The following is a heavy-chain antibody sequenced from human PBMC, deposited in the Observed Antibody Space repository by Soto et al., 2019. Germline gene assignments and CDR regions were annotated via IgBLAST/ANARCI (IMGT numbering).Heavy chain of an antibody. CDR1: DGTSSTYY. CDR2: INYSGNT. D-gene: IGHD6-13*01. J-gene: IGHJ4*01. V-gene: IGHV4-59*07. Sequence: PSDTPYLPCSVSDGTSSTYYCSWIRQTPGKGLEWIAYINYSGNTNCNPSLKSRLTISVDTSKSQFSLKLTSVTPADTAVYFCARVRAATGTFYFDYWGQGTLVTVSS. CDR3: ARVRAATGTFYFDY.